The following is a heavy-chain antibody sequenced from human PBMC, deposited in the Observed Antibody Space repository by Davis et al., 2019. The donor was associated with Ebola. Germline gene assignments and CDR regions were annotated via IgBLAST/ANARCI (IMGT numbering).Heavy chain of an antibody. CDR3: ARRGASIAVDGNDAFDM. V-gene: IGHV4-39*01. CDR2: IYYTGST. J-gene: IGHJ3*02. D-gene: IGHD6-19*01. CDR1: GGSISSSSYY. Sequence: MPGGSLRLSCTVSGGSISSSSYYWGWIRQPPGKGLEWIGSIYYTGSTYYNPSLKSRVTISVDTSKNQFSLKLSSVTAADTAVYYCARRGASIAVDGNDAFDMWGQGTTVTVSS.